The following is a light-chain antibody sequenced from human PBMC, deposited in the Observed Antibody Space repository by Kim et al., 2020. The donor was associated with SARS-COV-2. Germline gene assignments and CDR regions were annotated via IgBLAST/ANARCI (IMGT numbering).Light chain of an antibody. V-gene: IGKV3-11*02. J-gene: IGKJ1*01. CDR2: DAS. Sequence: LSPGERATLSSRASQRVSSYLAWYQQKPGQAPRLLISDASNRATGIPARFSGSGSGRDFTLTISSLEPEDFAVYYCQQRNYWPRTFGQGTKVDIK. CDR1: QRVSSY. CDR3: QQRNYWPRT.